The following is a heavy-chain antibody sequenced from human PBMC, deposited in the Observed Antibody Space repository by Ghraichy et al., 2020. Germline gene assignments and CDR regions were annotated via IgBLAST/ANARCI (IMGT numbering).Heavy chain of an antibody. CDR2: IYYSGST. V-gene: IGHV4-59*01. Sequence: LSLTCTVSGGSISSYYWSWIRQPPGKGLEWIGYIYYSGSTNYNPSLKSRVTISVDTSKNQFSLKLSSVTAADTAVYYCAREGSYGEGYHFDYWGQGTLVTVSS. D-gene: IGHD2-15*01. CDR3: AREGSYGEGYHFDY. J-gene: IGHJ4*02. CDR1: GGSISSYY.